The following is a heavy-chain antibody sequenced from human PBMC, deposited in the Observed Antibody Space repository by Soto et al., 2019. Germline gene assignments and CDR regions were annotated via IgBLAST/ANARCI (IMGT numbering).Heavy chain of an antibody. J-gene: IGHJ4*02. D-gene: IGHD3-10*01. CDR3: SHSVLRFFDY. CDR1: GFSLTTSGVG. Sequence: QVTLKESGPTLVKPTQILTLTCTFSGFSLTTSGVGVGWIRQPPGKALEWLALIFCDDDKRYNPSLRSRLTITKDTSKNRVVLTMTNMDPVDTATYYCSHSVLRFFDYWGQGALVTVSS. CDR2: IFCDDDK. V-gene: IGHV2-5*02.